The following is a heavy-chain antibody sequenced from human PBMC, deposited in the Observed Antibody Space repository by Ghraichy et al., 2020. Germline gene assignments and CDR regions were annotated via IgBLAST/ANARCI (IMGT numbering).Heavy chain of an antibody. J-gene: IGHJ6*02. Sequence: GGSLRLSCTASGFSFVDYAMSWVRQAPGKGLEWVGFIRSKAYGGTIEYAASVKGRFTISREDSKSLAYLQMNSLKTEDTAVYYCGITTYYYYGMDVWGQGTTVTVSS. CDR3: GITTYYYYGMDV. V-gene: IGHV3-49*04. D-gene: IGHD3-10*01. CDR2: IRSKAYGGTI. CDR1: GFSFVDYA.